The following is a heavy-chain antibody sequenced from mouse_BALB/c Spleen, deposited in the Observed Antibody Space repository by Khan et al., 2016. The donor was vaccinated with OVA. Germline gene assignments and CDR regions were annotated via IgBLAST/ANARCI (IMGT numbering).Heavy chain of an antibody. Sequence: QVQLKQSGAELVRPGSSVKISCKASGYTFSNYWMTWVKQRPGQGLEWIGQIYPGDDDSDYNGKFKGKATLTTDKSSSTAYMHLSSLTSEDSAVYFCARGFITTVDYTMDYWGQGTSVTVSS. D-gene: IGHD1-1*01. J-gene: IGHJ4*01. V-gene: IGHV1-80*01. CDR1: GYTFSNYW. CDR3: ARGFITTVDYTMDY. CDR2: IYPGDDDS.